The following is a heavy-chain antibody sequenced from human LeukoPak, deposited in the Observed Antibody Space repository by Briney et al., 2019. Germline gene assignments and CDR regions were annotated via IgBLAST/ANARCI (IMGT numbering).Heavy chain of an antibody. V-gene: IGHV1-8*03. J-gene: IGHJ5*02. CDR3: ARALDSKMNWFDP. Sequence: ASVKFSCKASGYTFTSYDINWVRQATGQGLEWMGWMNPNSGNTGYAQKFQGRVTITRNTSISTAYMELSSLRSEDTAVYYCARALDSKMNWFDPWGQGTLVTVSS. D-gene: IGHD4-11*01. CDR2: MNPNSGNT. CDR1: GYTFTSYD.